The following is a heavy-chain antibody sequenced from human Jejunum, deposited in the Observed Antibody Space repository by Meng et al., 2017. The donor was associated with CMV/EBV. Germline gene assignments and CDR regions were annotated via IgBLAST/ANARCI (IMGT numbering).Heavy chain of an antibody. V-gene: IGHV1-8*01. D-gene: IGHD2-15*01. Sequence: NWVRQAPGQGLELMGWMNPNNGNPGYAQKFQGRFTMTWNTSTSTAYMELSSLRSEDTAIYYCASHQQFCSGGSCYSLGYYYGMDVWGQGTTVTVSS. J-gene: IGHJ6*02. CDR2: MNPNNGNP. CDR3: ASHQQFCSGGSCYSLGYYYGMDV.